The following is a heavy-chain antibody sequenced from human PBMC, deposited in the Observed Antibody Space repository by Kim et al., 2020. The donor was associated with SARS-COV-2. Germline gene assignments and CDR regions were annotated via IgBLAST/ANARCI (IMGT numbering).Heavy chain of an antibody. V-gene: IGHV3-53*01. CDR2: IYSGGST. CDR1: GFTVSSNY. CDR3: ARDLSSGWGDAFDI. J-gene: IGHJ3*02. Sequence: GGSLRLSCAASGFTVSSNYMSWVRQAPGKGLEWVSVIYSGGSTYYADSVKGRFTISRDNSKNTLYLQMNSLRAEDTAVYYFARDLSSGWGDAFDIWGQGTMVTVSS. D-gene: IGHD6-19*01.